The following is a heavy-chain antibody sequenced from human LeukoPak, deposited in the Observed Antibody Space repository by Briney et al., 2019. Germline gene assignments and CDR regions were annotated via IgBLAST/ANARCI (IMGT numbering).Heavy chain of an antibody. D-gene: IGHD3-9*01. CDR3: ARVGGRDYDILTGYLGGYFDY. J-gene: IGHJ4*02. V-gene: IGHV4-4*07. CDR1: GGSISSYY. Sequence: SETLSLTCTVSGGSISSYYWSWIRQPAGKGLEWIGRIYTSGSTNYNPSLKSRVTMSVDTSKNQFSLKLSSVTAADTAVYYCARVGGRDYDILTGYLGGYFDYWGQGTLVTVSS. CDR2: IYTSGST.